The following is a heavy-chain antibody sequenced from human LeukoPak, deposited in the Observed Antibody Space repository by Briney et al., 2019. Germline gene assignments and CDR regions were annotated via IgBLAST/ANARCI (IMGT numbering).Heavy chain of an antibody. D-gene: IGHD1-1*01. V-gene: IGHV1-18*01. CDR1: GYTFTSYG. Sequence: ASVKVSCKASGYTFTSYGISWVRQAPGQGLEWMGWISAYNGSTNYAQKLQGRVTMTRNTSISTAYMELSSLRSEDTAVYYCARVATNDYSDYWGQGTLVTVSS. CDR3: ARVATNDYSDY. CDR2: ISAYNGST. J-gene: IGHJ4*02.